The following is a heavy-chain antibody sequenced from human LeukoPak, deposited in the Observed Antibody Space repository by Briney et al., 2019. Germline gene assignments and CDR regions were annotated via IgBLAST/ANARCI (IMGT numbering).Heavy chain of an antibody. J-gene: IGHJ4*02. CDR2: ISNDGRNK. CDR1: GFAFSSYA. CDR3: ARDRVSIGLRINSDY. D-gene: IGHD2-15*01. V-gene: IGHV3-30*04. Sequence: GGSLRLSCAASGFAFSSYAMPWVRQAPGKGLEWVALISNDGRNKYHADSVKGRFTISRDNSKNTVYLQMNSLRAEDTAVYYCARDRVSIGLRINSDYWGQGTLVTVSS.